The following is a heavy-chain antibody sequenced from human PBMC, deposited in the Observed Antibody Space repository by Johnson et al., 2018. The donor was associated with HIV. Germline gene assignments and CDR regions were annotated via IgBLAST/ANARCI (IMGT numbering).Heavy chain of an antibody. CDR1: GFTFSSYG. Sequence: QVQLVESGGGVVQPGGSLRLSCAASGFTFSSYGMHWVRQAPGKGLEWVAVISYDGSNKYYADSVKGRFTISRDNSKNTLYLQMNSLRAEDTAVYYCARDPSGSYAEVTPDARFDIWGQGTMVTVSS. CDR2: ISYDGSNK. J-gene: IGHJ3*02. D-gene: IGHD1-26*01. V-gene: IGHV3-30*03. CDR3: ARDPSGSYAEVTPDARFDI.